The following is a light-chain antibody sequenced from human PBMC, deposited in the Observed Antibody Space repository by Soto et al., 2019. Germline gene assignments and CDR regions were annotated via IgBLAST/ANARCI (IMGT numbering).Light chain of an antibody. CDR3: LQDYDNPRT. J-gene: IGKJ1*01. CDR2: AAS. V-gene: IGKV3D-7*01. CDR1: QSVSSR. Sequence: EIVMTQSPGTLSLSPGARAPLSCRASQSVSSRLAWYQQKPGKAPRLLISAASSRATGIPARFSGSGSGTDFTLTISSLQPEDFAAYYCLQDYDNPRTFGQGTKVDIK.